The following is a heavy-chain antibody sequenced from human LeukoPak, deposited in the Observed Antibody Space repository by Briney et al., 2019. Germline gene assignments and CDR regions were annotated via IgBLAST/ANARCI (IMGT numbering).Heavy chain of an antibody. D-gene: IGHD3-22*01. J-gene: IGHJ5*02. Sequence: ASVKVSCKASGYTFTSYDINWVRQAPGQGLEWMGWINPNSGGTNYAQKFQGRVTMTRDTSISTAYMELSRLRSDDTAVYYCARGPEYYYDSSGFRFDPWGQGTLVTVSS. CDR3: ARGPEYYYDSSGFRFDP. CDR1: GYTFTSYD. CDR2: INPNSGGT. V-gene: IGHV1-2*02.